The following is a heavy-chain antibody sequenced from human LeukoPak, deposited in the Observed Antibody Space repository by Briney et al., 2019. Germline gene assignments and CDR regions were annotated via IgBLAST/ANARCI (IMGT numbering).Heavy chain of an antibody. D-gene: IGHD2-2*02. CDR2: ISAYNGNT. CDR3: ARWHNYCSSTSCYKKGPYYFDY. V-gene: IGHV1-18*01. CDR1: GYTFTSYG. Sequence: ASMKVSCKASGYTFTSYGISWVRQAPGQGLEWMGWISAYNGNTNYAQKLQGRVTMTTDTSTSTAYMELRSLRSDDTAVYYCARWHNYCSSTSCYKKGPYYFDYWGQGTLVTVSS. J-gene: IGHJ4*02.